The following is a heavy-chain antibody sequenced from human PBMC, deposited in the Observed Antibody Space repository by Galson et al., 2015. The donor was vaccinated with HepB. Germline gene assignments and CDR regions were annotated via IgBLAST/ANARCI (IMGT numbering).Heavy chain of an antibody. CDR2: TWYDGSEK. V-gene: IGHV3-33*01. D-gene: IGHD1-7*01. J-gene: IGHJ4*02. CDR1: GFTFNRFG. Sequence: SLRLSCAASGFTFNRFGMHWVRQAPGKGLEWVAVTWYDGSEKYYASSVKGRFSISRYNSRNTLYLQMNSLRAEDTAIYYCARDLALGTTIISDYWGQGTLVTVSS. CDR3: ARDLALGTTIISDY.